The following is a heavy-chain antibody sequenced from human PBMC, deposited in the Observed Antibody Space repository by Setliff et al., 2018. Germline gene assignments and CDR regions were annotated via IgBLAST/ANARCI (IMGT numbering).Heavy chain of an antibody. Sequence: ASVKVSCKTSGYTFSNYGVSWVRQAPGQGLEWMGWISGYDGNTKYAQNLHGRVTMTTDTSTTTAYMELRSLRSDDTAVHYCARERIYDGLNYNGMDVWGQGTTVTVS. V-gene: IGHV1-18*01. CDR2: ISGYDGNT. CDR1: GYTFSNYG. D-gene: IGHD3-3*01. J-gene: IGHJ6*01. CDR3: ARERIYDGLNYNGMDV.